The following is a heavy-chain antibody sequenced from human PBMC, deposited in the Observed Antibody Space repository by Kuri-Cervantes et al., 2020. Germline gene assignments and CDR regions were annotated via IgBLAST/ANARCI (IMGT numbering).Heavy chain of an antibody. CDR3: ARRRRGGAVAQQMGWFDP. CDR2: ISSSSSTI. J-gene: IGHJ5*02. D-gene: IGHD6-19*01. V-gene: IGHV3-48*02. Sequence: GESLKISCAASGFTFSSYSMNWVRQAPGKGLEWVSYISSSSSTIYYADSVKGRFTISRDNAKNSLYLQMNSLRDEDTAVYYCARRRRGGAVAQQMGWFDPWGQGTLVTVSS. CDR1: GFTFSSYS.